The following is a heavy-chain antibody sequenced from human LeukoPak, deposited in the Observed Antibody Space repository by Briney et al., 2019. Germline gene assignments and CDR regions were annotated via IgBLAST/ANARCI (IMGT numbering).Heavy chain of an antibody. CDR1: GGSISGYY. CDR2: IYYSGST. J-gene: IGHJ2*01. CDR3: ARDRGPFGYFDL. V-gene: IGHV4-59*12. Sequence: PSETLSLTCTVSGGSISGYYWSRIRQPPGKGLEWIGYIYYSGSTSYNPSLKSRVTISVDTSKNQFSLKLSSVTAADTAVYYCARDRGPFGYFDLWGRGTLVTVSS. D-gene: IGHD3-10*01.